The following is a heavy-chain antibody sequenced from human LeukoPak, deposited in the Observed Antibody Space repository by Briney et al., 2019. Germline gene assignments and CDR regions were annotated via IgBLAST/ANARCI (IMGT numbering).Heavy chain of an antibody. CDR3: VRGRNWNADIVDY. CDR1: GYSISSGYH. CDR2: THHSGST. V-gene: IGHV4-38-2*01. D-gene: IGHD1-1*01. J-gene: IGHJ4*02. Sequence: SETLSLMCAVSGYSISSGYHWGWIRQPPGKGLEWIGNTHHSGSTNYNPSLKSRVTISIDTSKNQFSLKLTSVTAADTAVYYCVRGRNWNADIVDYWGQGTLLIVSS.